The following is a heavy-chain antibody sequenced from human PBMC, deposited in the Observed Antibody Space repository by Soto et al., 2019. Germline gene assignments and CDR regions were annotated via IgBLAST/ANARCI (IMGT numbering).Heavy chain of an antibody. J-gene: IGHJ4*02. Sequence: EVQLVESGGGLVKPGGSLRLSCAASGFTFSSYSMNWVRQAPGKGLEWVASISSSSGYIYYADSVKGRFTISRDNAKNSRYLQMNSLRAEDTAVYYCAREQPGYSYGYGLGYWGQGTLVTVSS. D-gene: IGHD5-18*01. V-gene: IGHV3-21*01. CDR3: AREQPGYSYGYGLGY. CDR1: GFTFSSYS. CDR2: ISSSSGYI.